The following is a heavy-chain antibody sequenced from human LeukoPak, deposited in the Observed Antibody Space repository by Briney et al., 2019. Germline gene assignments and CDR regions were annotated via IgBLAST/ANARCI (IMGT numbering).Heavy chain of an antibody. CDR2: INPSGGST. CDR3: ARDRRAYCSSTCCQAFDP. D-gene: IGHD2-2*01. J-gene: IGHJ5*02. CDR1: GYTFTSYY. Sequence: GASVKVSCKASGYTFTSYYMHWVRQAPGQGLEWMGIINPSGGSTSYAQKFQGRVTMTRDTSTSTVYMELSSLRSEDTAVYYCARDRRAYCSSTCCQAFDPWGQGTLVTVSS. V-gene: IGHV1-46*01.